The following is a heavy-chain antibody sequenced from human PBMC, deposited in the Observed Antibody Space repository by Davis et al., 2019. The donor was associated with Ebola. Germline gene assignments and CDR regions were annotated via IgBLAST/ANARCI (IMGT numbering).Heavy chain of an antibody. CDR3: ARDSEWELLVYWGWFDP. D-gene: IGHD1-26*01. CDR1: GFVVSTYY. V-gene: IGHV3-53*05. CDR2: IYSGGTT. J-gene: IGHJ5*02. Sequence: GESLKISCAASGFVVSTYYMSWVRQAPGKGLEWLSVIYSGGTTYYADSVKGRFTISRDNSKNTQYLQMNSLRAEDTAVYYCARDSEWELLVYWGWFDPWGQGTLVTVSS.